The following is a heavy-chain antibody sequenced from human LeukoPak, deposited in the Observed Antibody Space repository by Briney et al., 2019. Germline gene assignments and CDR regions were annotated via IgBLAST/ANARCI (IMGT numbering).Heavy chain of an antibody. Sequence: GESPKISCKGSGYSFTSYWIGWVRQMPGKGLEWMGIIYPGDSDTRYSPSFQGQVTISADKSISTAYLQWSSLKASDTAMYYCARLRAGDRRSNWFDPWGQGTLVTVSS. CDR2: IYPGDSDT. D-gene: IGHD7-27*01. CDR3: ARLRAGDRRSNWFDP. V-gene: IGHV5-51*01. CDR1: GYSFTSYW. J-gene: IGHJ5*02.